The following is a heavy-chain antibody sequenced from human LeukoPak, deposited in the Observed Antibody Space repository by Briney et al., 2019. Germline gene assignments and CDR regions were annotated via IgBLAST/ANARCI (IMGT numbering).Heavy chain of an antibody. D-gene: IGHD3-22*01. J-gene: IGHJ4*02. CDR3: VKGGYYYDYYFDC. V-gene: IGHV3-64D*06. Sequence: GGSLRLSCSASGFTFSSYPMFWVRQAPGKGLEYVSLISGSGGSTYYADSVKGGFTISRDNSKNTLYLQLSSLKAEDTAVYYCVKGGYYYDYYFDCWGQGTLVTVSS. CDR2: ISGSGGST. CDR1: GFTFSSYP.